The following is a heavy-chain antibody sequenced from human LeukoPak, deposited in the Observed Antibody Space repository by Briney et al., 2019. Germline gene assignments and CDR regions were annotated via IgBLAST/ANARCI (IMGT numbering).Heavy chain of an antibody. V-gene: IGHV6-1*01. CDR3: TRDLSVDIHFDY. Sequence: SQTLSLTCAISGDSFSSNSAAWNWIRQSPSRGLEWLVRTYYRSKWYNDYAVSVKSRIAINPDTSKNQFSLQLNSVTPDDTAVYYCTRDLSVDIHFDYWGQGTLVTVSS. J-gene: IGHJ4*02. D-gene: IGHD5-12*01. CDR2: TYYRSKWYN. CDR1: GDSFSSNSAA.